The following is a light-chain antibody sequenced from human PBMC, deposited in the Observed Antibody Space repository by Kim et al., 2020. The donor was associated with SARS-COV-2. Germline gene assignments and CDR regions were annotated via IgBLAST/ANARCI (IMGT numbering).Light chain of an antibody. CDR2: AAS. V-gene: IGKV3-20*01. J-gene: IGKJ2*01. CDR1: QSVSSSY. Sequence: EIVLTQSPGTLSLSPGERATLSCRASQSVSSSYLAWYQQKLGQTPRFLIYAASTRATGTPDRFSGSGSGTDFTLTISRVEPEDFAVYYCQQYGSSPPTFGQGTKLEI. CDR3: QQYGSSPPT.